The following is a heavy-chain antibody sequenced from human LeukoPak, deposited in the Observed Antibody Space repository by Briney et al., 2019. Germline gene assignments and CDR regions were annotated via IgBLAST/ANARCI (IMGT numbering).Heavy chain of an antibody. D-gene: IGHD6-6*01. CDR2: ISGSSSYI. Sequence: GGSLRLSCAASGFTFSSYSMNWVRQAPGKGLEWVSSISGSSSYIYYADSVKGRFTISRDNAKNSLYLQMNSLRAEDTAVYYCARDQSSSSVFDYWGQGTLVTVSS. CDR3: ARDQSSSSVFDY. J-gene: IGHJ4*02. CDR1: GFTFSSYS. V-gene: IGHV3-21*01.